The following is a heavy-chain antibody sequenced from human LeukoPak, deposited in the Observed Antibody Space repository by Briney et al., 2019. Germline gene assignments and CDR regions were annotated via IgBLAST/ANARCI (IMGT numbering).Heavy chain of an antibody. D-gene: IGHD6-19*01. CDR2: IKLDGSEK. CDR3: ARDRWAVAATGDYYYYGMDV. CDR1: GFPFSTYW. Sequence: GGSLRLSCAASGFPFSTYWMNWVRQAPGKGLEWVANIKLDGSEKNYVDSVKGRFTISRDNAKNSLYLHMNSLTVEDTAIYYCARDRWAVAATGDYYYYGMDVWGQGTTFTVSS. J-gene: IGHJ6*02. V-gene: IGHV3-7*03.